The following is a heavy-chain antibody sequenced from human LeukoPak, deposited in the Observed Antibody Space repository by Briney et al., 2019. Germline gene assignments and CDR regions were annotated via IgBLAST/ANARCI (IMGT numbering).Heavy chain of an antibody. Sequence: SETLSLTCTVSGGSISSFSYYWGSIRQPPGKGLEWIGSIYYSGSTYYNPSLKSRVTISVDTSKNQFSLKLSSVTATDTGVYNCSLIVAGRKGHDLEYWDPGTLVTVSS. V-gene: IGHV4-39*01. D-gene: IGHD2/OR15-2a*01. CDR2: IYYSGST. CDR1: GGSISSFSYY. CDR3: SLIVAGRKGHDLEY. J-gene: IGHJ4*02.